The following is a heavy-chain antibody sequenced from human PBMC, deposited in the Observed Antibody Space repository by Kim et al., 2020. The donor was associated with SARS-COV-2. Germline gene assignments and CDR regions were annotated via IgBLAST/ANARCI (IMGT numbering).Heavy chain of an antibody. J-gene: IGHJ5*02. V-gene: IGHV4-39*01. CDR3: ARHPVGITMLVVVAARFDH. CDR2: IYYSGST. CDR1: GGSISSSSYY. D-gene: IGHD3-22*01. Sequence: SETLSLTCTVSGGSISSSSYYWSWIRQPPGKGLEWIGNIYYSGSTYYNPSLKSRVTISVDTSKNQFSLKLSSVTAADTAVYYCARHPVGITMLVVVAARFDHWGQGTLVTVSS.